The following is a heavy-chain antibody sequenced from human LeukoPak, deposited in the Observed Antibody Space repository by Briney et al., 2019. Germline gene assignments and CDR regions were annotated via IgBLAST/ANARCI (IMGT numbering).Heavy chain of an antibody. Sequence: ASVKVSCKASGDTFTTYDVNWVRQATGQGLEWMGWLNPNSGNTGYAQKFQGRVTITRNTSITTAYMELGSLRSEDTAVYYCARAPRYDFWSGYPYYFDYWGQGTLVTVSS. J-gene: IGHJ4*02. CDR1: GDTFTTYD. CDR3: ARAPRYDFWSGYPYYFDY. D-gene: IGHD3-3*01. CDR2: LNPNSGNT. V-gene: IGHV1-8*01.